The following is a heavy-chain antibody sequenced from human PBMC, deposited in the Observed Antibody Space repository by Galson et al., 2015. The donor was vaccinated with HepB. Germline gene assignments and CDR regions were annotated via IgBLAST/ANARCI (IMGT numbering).Heavy chain of an antibody. Sequence: SLRLSCAASGFTFSSYWMSWVRQAPGKGLEWVANIKQDGSEKYYVDSAKGRFTISRDNAKNSLYLQMNSLRAEDTAVYYCARDDLDGSIAAHADAFDIWGQGTMVTVSS. CDR1: GFTFSSYW. CDR2: IKQDGSEK. V-gene: IGHV3-7*01. J-gene: IGHJ3*02. D-gene: IGHD6-6*01. CDR3: ARDDLDGSIAAHADAFDI.